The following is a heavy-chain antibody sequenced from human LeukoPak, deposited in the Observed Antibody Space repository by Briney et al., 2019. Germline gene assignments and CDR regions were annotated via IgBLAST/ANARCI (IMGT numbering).Heavy chain of an antibody. CDR3: AREDFGDYYFDS. J-gene: IGHJ4*02. Sequence: ASVKVSCKASGYTFTSYGISWVRQAPGQGLEWMGWISAYNGNTNYAQKLQGRVTMTTDTSTSTAYMELSRLRSDDTAMYYCAREDFGDYYFDSWGQGTLVTVSS. V-gene: IGHV1-18*01. CDR2: ISAYNGNT. CDR1: GYTFTSYG. D-gene: IGHD4-17*01.